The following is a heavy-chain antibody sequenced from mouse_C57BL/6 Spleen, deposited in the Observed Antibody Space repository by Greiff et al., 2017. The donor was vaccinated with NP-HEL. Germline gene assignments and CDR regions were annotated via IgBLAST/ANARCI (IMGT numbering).Heavy chain of an antibody. Sequence: EVQRVESGGGLVQPGGSLSLSCAASGFTFTDYYMSWVRQPPGKALEWLGFIRNKANGDTTEYSASVQGRFTISRDNSQSFLYLQMNALRAEDSATYYCARSYPYAMDYWGQGTSVTVSS. CDR2: IRNKANGDTT. V-gene: IGHV7-3*01. CDR1: GFTFTDYY. J-gene: IGHJ4*01. CDR3: ARSYPYAMDY.